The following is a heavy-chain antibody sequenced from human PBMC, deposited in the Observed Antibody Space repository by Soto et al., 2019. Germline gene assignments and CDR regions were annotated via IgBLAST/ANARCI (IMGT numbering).Heavy chain of an antibody. J-gene: IGHJ4*02. CDR2: IYYSGTT. D-gene: IGHD1-26*01. V-gene: IGHV4-28*01. Sequence: QVQLQESGPGLVKPSDTLSLTCAVSGYSISSSNWWGWIRQPPGKELEWIGYIYYSGTTYYNPSLKSRVTMSVDPSKNQFSLKLTSVTVVDTAVYYCARREIQGPIDYWGQGTLVTVSS. CDR1: GYSISSSNW. CDR3: ARREIQGPIDY.